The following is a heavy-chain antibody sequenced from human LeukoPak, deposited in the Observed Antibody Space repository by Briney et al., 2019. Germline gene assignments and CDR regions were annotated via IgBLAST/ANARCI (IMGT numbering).Heavy chain of an antibody. CDR1: GFTLSHYW. Sequence: QAGGSLRLSCAASGFTLSHYWMTWVRQAPGKGLEWVSAISGSGGSTYYADSVKGRFTISRDNSKNTLYLQMNSLRAEDTAVYYCATPPVPAAIWNDWDYYYYYGMDVWGQGTTVTVSS. J-gene: IGHJ6*02. V-gene: IGHV3-23*01. CDR3: ATPPVPAAIWNDWDYYYYYGMDV. D-gene: IGHD2-2*01. CDR2: ISGSGGST.